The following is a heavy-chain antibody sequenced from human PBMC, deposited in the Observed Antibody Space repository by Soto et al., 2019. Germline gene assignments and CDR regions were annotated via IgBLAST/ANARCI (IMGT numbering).Heavy chain of an antibody. CDR3: ARSRIFSITTIVVVIYAFDY. Sequence: PSETLSLTCAVYGGSFSGYYWSWIRQPPGKGLEWIGEINHSVSTNYNPSLKSRVTISVDTSKNQFSLKLSSVTAADTAVYYCARSRIFSITTIVVVIYAFDYWGQGTLVTVSS. V-gene: IGHV4-34*01. CDR1: GGSFSGYY. J-gene: IGHJ4*02. CDR2: INHSVST. D-gene: IGHD3-22*01.